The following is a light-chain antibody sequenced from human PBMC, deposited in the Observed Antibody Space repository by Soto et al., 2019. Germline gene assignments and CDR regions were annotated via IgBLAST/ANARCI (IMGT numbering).Light chain of an antibody. Sequence: ENGLTNSPGTLSLYPGERATLSCRASHSVSNNYLAWYQQKPGQAPRLLIYGASNRATGIPARFSGSGSGTDFTLTTSSLEPEDFAVYYCQQRSNWPITFSQGTRLEI. CDR1: HSVSNNY. CDR3: QQRSNWPIT. V-gene: IGKV3-11*01. CDR2: GAS. J-gene: IGKJ5*01.